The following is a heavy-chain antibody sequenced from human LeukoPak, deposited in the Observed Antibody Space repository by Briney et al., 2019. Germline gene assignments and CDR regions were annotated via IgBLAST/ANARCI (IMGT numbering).Heavy chain of an antibody. J-gene: IGHJ5*02. V-gene: IGHV3-30*01. CDR3: ARGRIAVAGEDWFDP. CDR2: ISYDGSNK. Sequence: GRSLRLSCAASGFTFSSYAMHWVRQAPGKGLEWVAVISYDGSNKYYADSVKGRFTISRDISKNTLYLQMNSLRAEDTAVYYCARGRIAVAGEDWFDPWGQGTLVTVSS. CDR1: GFTFSSYA. D-gene: IGHD6-19*01.